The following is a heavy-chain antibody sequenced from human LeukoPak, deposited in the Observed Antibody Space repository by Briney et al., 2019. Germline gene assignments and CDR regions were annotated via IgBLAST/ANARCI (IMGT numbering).Heavy chain of an antibody. CDR1: GGTFSSYA. CDR2: ISAYNGNT. CDR3: ARDGGLKYYDSSGPLGY. D-gene: IGHD3-22*01. Sequence: ASVKVSCKASGGTFSSYAISWVRQAPGQGLEWMGWISAYNGNTNYAQKLQGRVTMTTDTSTSTAYMELRSLRSDDTAVYYCARDGGLKYYDSSGPLGYWGQGTLVTVSS. J-gene: IGHJ4*02. V-gene: IGHV1-18*01.